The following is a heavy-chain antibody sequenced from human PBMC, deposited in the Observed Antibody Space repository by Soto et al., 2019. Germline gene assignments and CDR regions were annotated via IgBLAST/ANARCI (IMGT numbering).Heavy chain of an antibody. D-gene: IGHD3-3*01. CDR3: ASLRLYYYYGMDV. Sequence: GASVKVSCKASGYTFTGYYMHWARQAPGQGLEWMGWINPNSGGTNYAQKFQGRVTMTRDTSISTAYMELSRLRSDDTAVYYCASLRLYYYYGMDVWGQGTTVTVSS. CDR1: GYTFTGYY. V-gene: IGHV1-2*02. CDR2: INPNSGGT. J-gene: IGHJ6*02.